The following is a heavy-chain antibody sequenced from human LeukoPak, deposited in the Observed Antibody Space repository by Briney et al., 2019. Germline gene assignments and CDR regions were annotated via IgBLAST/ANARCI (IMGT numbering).Heavy chain of an antibody. CDR1: GFTFSSYG. V-gene: IGHV3-33*06. D-gene: IGHD3-10*01. Sequence: GGSLRLSCAASGFTFSSYGMHWVRQAPGKGLEWVAVIWYDGSNKYYADSVKGRFTISRDNSKNTLYLQMNSLRAEDTAVYYCAKSSQGRLGELPLLDYWGQGTLVTVSS. CDR3: AKSSQGRLGELPLLDY. J-gene: IGHJ4*02. CDR2: IWYDGSNK.